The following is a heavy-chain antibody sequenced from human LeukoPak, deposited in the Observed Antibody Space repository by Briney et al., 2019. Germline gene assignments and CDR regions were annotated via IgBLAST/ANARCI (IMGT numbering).Heavy chain of an antibody. CDR3: ARAGAITMVRGANRYYYYMDV. CDR2: ISSSGGST. Sequence: GGSLRLSCAASGFTFSNYAMHWVRQAPGKGLEYVSAISSSGGSTSYANSVKGRFIISRDNSKNTLYLQMGSLRAEDTAVYYCARAGAITMVRGANRYYYYMDVWGKGTTVTISS. J-gene: IGHJ6*03. CDR1: GFTFSNYA. V-gene: IGHV3-64*01. D-gene: IGHD3-10*01.